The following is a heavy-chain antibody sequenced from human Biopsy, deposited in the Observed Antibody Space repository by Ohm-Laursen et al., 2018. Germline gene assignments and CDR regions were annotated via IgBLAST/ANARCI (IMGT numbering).Heavy chain of an antibody. Sequence: ASVKVSCKASGGTFSNYAISWVRQAPGEGLEWMGGIIAVSGLVNYAPKFQGRVSITANKSTTTAYMELSNLKSEDTAVYYCATPFQYYDSWGGYPPFDHWGQGTLVTVSS. CDR3: ATPFQYYDSWGGYPPFDH. CDR1: GGTFSNYA. V-gene: IGHV1-69*10. D-gene: IGHD3-3*01. J-gene: IGHJ4*02. CDR2: IIAVSGLV.